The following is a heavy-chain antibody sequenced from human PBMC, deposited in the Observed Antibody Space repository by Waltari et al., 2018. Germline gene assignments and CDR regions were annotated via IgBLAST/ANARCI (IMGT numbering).Heavy chain of an antibody. CDR3: AREGASRAYCGGDCYS. V-gene: IGHV4-38-2*02. D-gene: IGHD2-21*01. CDR2: IYHSGST. J-gene: IGHJ5*02. CDR1: GYSISSGYY. Sequence: QVQLQESGPGLVKPSETLSLTCAVSGYSISSGYYWGWVRTPPGKGLEWIGSIYHSGSTYYNPSLKSRVTISVDTSKNQFSLKLSSVTAADTAVYYCAREGASRAYCGGDCYSWGQGTLVTVSS.